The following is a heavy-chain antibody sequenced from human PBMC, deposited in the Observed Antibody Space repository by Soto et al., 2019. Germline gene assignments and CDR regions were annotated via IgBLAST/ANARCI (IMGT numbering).Heavy chain of an antibody. CDR1: GYTFTSYA. D-gene: IGHD6-19*01. CDR3: ARVGGSGWYGWFDP. V-gene: IGHV1-3*01. Sequence: ASVKVSCKASGYTFTSYAMHWVRQAPGQRFEWMGWINAGNCNTKYSQKFQGRVTITRDTSASTAYMELSSLRSEDTAVYYCARVGGSGWYGWFDPWGQGTLVTVSS. J-gene: IGHJ5*02. CDR2: INAGNCNT.